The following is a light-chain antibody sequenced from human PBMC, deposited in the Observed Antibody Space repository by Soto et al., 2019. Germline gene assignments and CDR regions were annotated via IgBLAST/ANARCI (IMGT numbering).Light chain of an antibody. J-gene: IGKJ3*01. Sequence: EIVLTQSPATLAVSAGGGATLSWRASQSIRTNVAWYQQLPGQAPRLLVYDASKRATGIPARFSGSGSGTDFTLTISSLEPEDFAVYYCQQYNKWPLTFGPGTKVDIK. CDR1: QSIRTN. V-gene: IGKV3-11*01. CDR3: QQYNKWPLT. CDR2: DAS.